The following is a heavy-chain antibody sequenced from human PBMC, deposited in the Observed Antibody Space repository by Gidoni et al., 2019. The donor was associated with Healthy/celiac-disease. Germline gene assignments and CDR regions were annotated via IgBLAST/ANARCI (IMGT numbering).Heavy chain of an antibody. Sequence: QVQLVQSGAEVKKPGASVKVSCKAPGYTFTSYYMHWVRQAPGQGLEWMGIINPSGGSTSYAQKFQGRVTMTRDTSTSTVYMELSSLRSEDTAVYYCARGAPEYYYDSSGYFAKAFDIWGQGTMVTVSS. V-gene: IGHV1-46*01. CDR1: GYTFTSYY. CDR2: INPSGGST. J-gene: IGHJ3*02. D-gene: IGHD3-22*01. CDR3: ARGAPEYYYDSSGYFAKAFDI.